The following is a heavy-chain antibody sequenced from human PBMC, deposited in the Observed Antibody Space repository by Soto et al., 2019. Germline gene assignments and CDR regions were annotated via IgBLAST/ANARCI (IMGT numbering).Heavy chain of an antibody. CDR3: ANYNYYDASGPS. CDR2: ISGSGGNT. CDR1: GFTFSSYA. J-gene: IGHJ5*02. D-gene: IGHD3-22*01. V-gene: IGHV3-23*01. Sequence: GGSLRLSCAASGFTFSSYAMSWVRQAPGKGLEWVSAISGSGGNTYYADSVKGRFTISRDNSKNTLYLQMNSLRAEDTAVYYCANYNYYDASGPSWGQGTLVTVSS.